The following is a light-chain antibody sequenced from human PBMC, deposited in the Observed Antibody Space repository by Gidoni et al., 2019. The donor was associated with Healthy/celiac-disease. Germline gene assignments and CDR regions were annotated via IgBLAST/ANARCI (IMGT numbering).Light chain of an antibody. V-gene: IGKV2-28*01. CDR2: LGS. CDR1: QSLLHSNGYNY. CDR3: MPALQTPYT. Sequence: DIAMTQYPLALPVTPGEPASISCRSSQSLLHSNGYNYLDWYLQKPGQSPQLLIYLGSNRASGVPDRFSGSGSGTDFTLKISRVEAEDVGVYYCMPALQTPYTFGPGTKLEIK. J-gene: IGKJ2*01.